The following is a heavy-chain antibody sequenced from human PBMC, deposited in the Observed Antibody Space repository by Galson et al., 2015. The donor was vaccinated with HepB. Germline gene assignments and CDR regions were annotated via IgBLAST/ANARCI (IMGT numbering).Heavy chain of an antibody. CDR2: IWYDGSNK. Sequence: SLRLSCAASGFTFSSYGMHWVRQAPGKGLEWVAVIWYDGSNKYYADSVKGRFTISRDNSKNTLYLQMNSLRAEDTAVYYCAREDSSSWPDYWGQGTLVTVSS. CDR3: AREDSSSWPDY. D-gene: IGHD6-13*01. V-gene: IGHV3-33*01. J-gene: IGHJ4*02. CDR1: GFTFSSYG.